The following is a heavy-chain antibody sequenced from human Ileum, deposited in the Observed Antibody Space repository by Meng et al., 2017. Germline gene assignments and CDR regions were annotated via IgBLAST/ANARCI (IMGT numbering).Heavy chain of an antibody. CDR1: GFTLSRYW. Sequence: GESLKISCAASGFTLSRYWMSWVRQAPGKGLEWVANIRQDGNERIYVDSVKGRFTISRDNSKNSLFLQIDSLRVEDTAIYYCARPGAAAGSRFYVDLWGRGTLVTVSS. D-gene: IGHD6-13*01. V-gene: IGHV3-7*01. CDR3: ARPGAAAGSRFYVDL. J-gene: IGHJ2*01. CDR2: IRQDGNER.